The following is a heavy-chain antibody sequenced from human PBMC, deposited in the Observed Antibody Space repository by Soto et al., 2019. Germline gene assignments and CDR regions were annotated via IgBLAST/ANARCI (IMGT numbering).Heavy chain of an antibody. J-gene: IGHJ5*02. CDR1: GGSIRSYY. CDR2: IYTSGST. V-gene: IGHV4-4*07. Sequence: SETLSLTCTVSGGSIRSYYWSWIRQPAGKGLEWIGRIYTSGSTNYNPSLKSRVTMSVDTSKNQFSLKLSSVTAADTAVYYCARDVRSSSWYKNWFDPWGQGTLVTVSS. CDR3: ARDVRSSSWYKNWFDP. D-gene: IGHD6-13*01.